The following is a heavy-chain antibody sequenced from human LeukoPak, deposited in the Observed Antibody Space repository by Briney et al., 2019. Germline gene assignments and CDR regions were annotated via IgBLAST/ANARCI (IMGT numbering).Heavy chain of an antibody. CDR1: GVIFSSHG. V-gene: IGHV3-23*01. CDR3: AQDLDYIRFDI. D-gene: IGHD4-11*01. CDR2: ISPSGNIN. Sequence: SGGSLTLSCAASGVIFSSHGMNWVRQAPGKGLEWDSGISPSGNINYYADSVKGRFNILADNSKIPVYLQMDSLRFEDAAVYYCAQDLDYIRFDIWGQGTLVTVSS. J-gene: IGHJ4*02.